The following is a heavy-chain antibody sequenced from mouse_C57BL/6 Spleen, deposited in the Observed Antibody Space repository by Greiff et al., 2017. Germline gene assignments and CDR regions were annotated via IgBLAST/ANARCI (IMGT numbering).Heavy chain of an antibody. CDR3: APTVVYYYAMDY. CDR2: INPSTGGT. V-gene: IGHV1-42*01. CDR1: GYSFTGYY. J-gene: IGHJ4*01. D-gene: IGHD1-1*01. Sequence: EVQLQQSGPELVKPGASVKISCKASGYSFTGYYMNWVKQSPEKSLEWIGEINPSTGGTTYNQKFKAKATLTVDKSSSTAYMQLNSLTSDDSAVYYCAPTVVYYYAMDYWGQGTSVTVSS.